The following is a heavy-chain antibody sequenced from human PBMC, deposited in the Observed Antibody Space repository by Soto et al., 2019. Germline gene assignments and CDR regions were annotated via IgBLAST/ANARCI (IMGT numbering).Heavy chain of an antibody. D-gene: IGHD4-17*01. CDR2: IYTSCST. CDR1: GGSISSYF. CDR3: ARLYGDYANYYYYYGMDV. J-gene: IGHJ6*02. V-gene: IGHV4-4*07. Sequence: SETLSLTCTVSGGSISSYFWSWIRQPAGKGLELIVRIYTSCSTNYNPALNSRVTMSVDTSKNQFSLKLSSVTAADTAVYYCARLYGDYANYYYYYGMDVWGQGTTVTVSS.